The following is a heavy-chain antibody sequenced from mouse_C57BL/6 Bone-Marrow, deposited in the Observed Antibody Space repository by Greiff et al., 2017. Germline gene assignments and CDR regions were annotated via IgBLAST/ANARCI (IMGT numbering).Heavy chain of an antibody. CDR2: IYPRSGNT. Sequence: QVQLQQSGAELARPGASVKLSCKASGYTFTSYGISWVKQRTGQGLEWIGEIYPRSGNTYYNEKFKGKATLTADKSSSTAYMELRSLTSADSAVYFCARRAGWLPPFDYWGQGTTLTVSS. CDR1: GYTFTSYG. J-gene: IGHJ2*01. CDR3: ARRAGWLPPFDY. D-gene: IGHD2-3*01. V-gene: IGHV1-81*01.